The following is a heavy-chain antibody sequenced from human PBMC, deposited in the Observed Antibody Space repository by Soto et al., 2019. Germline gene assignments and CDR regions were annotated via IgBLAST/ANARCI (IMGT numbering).Heavy chain of an antibody. D-gene: IGHD5-18*01. V-gene: IGHV4-34*01. CDR1: GGSFSGYY. J-gene: IGHJ6*02. CDR2: INHSGST. Sequence: SETLSLTCAVYGGSFSGYYWSWIRQPPGKGLEWIGEINHSGSTNYNPSLKSRVTISVDTSKNQFSLKLSSVTAADTAVYYCARAPGGRYSYAFRGGDYYCYGMDVWGQGTTVTVSS. CDR3: ARAPGGRYSYAFRGGDYYCYGMDV.